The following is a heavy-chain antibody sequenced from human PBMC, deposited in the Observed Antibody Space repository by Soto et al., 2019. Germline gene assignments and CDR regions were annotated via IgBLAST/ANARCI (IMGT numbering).Heavy chain of an antibody. CDR2: INAGNGNT. CDR3: AREHDFWSGYPDAYIDY. D-gene: IGHD3-3*01. J-gene: IGHJ4*02. V-gene: IGHV1-3*01. CDR1: GYTFTSYA. Sequence: ASVKVSCKASGYTFTSYAMHWVRQAPGQRLEWMGWINAGNGNTKYSQKFQGRVTITRDTSASTAYMELSSLRSEDTAVYYCAREHDFWSGYPDAYIDYWGQGTLVTVSS.